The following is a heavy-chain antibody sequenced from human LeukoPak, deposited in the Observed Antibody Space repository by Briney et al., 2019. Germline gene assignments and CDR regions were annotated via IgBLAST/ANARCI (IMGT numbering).Heavy chain of an antibody. CDR3: ARGAVAGHYYYYYGMDV. V-gene: IGHV4-4*07. CDR2: IYTSGST. CDR1: GGSISSYY. D-gene: IGHD6-19*01. J-gene: IGHJ6*02. Sequence: SETLSLTCTVSGGSISSYYWSWIRQPAGKGLEWIGRIYTSGSTNYNPSLKSRVTMSVNTSKNQFSLKLSSVTAADTAVYYCARGAVAGHYYYYYGMDVWGQGTTVTVSS.